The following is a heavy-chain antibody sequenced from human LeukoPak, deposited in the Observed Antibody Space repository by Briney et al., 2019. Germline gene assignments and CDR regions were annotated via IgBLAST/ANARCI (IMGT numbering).Heavy chain of an antibody. Sequence: PSETLSLTCTVSGGSISSYYWSWIRQPPGKGLEWIGYIYYSGSTNYNPSLKSRVTISVDTSKNQFSLKLSSVTAADTAVYYCAKGSQWEPYYFDYWGQGTLVTVSS. CDR3: AKGSQWEPYYFDY. D-gene: IGHD1-26*01. J-gene: IGHJ4*02. CDR2: IYYSGST. V-gene: IGHV4-59*01. CDR1: GGSISSYY.